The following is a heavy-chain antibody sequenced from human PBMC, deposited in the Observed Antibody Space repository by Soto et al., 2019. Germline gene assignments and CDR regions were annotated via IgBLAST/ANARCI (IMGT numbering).Heavy chain of an antibody. V-gene: IGHV4-4*02. CDR1: GGSISSSNW. Sequence: SETLSLTCAVSGGSISSSNWWSFVRQPPGKGLEWIGEIYHSGSTNYNPSLKSRVTISVDKSKNQFSLKLSSVTAADTAVYYCARDRRELLWFGELLSKAYYGMDVWGQGTTVTVS. CDR2: IYHSGST. D-gene: IGHD3-10*01. J-gene: IGHJ6*02. CDR3: ARDRRELLWFGELLSKAYYGMDV.